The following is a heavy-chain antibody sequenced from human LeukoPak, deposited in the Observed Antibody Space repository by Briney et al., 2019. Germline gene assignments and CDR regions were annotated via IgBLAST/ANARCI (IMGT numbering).Heavy chain of an antibody. Sequence: SETLSLTCTVSGGSINSGSYYWGWIRQPPGKGLEWIGNIYYSGSTYYNPSLKSRVTVSVDTSKNQFSLRPSSVTAADTAVYYCARLPTFDAFDIWGQGTMVTVSS. V-gene: IGHV4-39*01. D-gene: IGHD2/OR15-2a*01. CDR3: ARLPTFDAFDI. CDR1: GGSINSGSYY. J-gene: IGHJ3*02. CDR2: IYYSGST.